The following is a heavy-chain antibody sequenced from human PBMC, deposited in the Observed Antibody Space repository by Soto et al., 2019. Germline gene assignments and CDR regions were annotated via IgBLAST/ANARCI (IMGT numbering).Heavy chain of an antibody. CDR3: ARDIAAAGTNYYVMDV. Sequence: QVQLVQSGAEVKKPGASVKVSCKASGYTFTGYYMHWVRQAPGQGLEWMGWINPNSGGTNYAQKFQGWVTMTRDTSISTAYMELSRLRSDYTAVYYCARDIAAAGTNYYVMDVWGQGTTVTVSS. CDR2: INPNSGGT. CDR1: GYTFTGYY. J-gene: IGHJ6*02. V-gene: IGHV1-2*04. D-gene: IGHD6-13*01.